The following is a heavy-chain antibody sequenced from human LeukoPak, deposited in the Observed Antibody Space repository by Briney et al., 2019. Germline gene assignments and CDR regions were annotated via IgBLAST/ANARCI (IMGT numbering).Heavy chain of an antibody. V-gene: IGHV4-39*07. D-gene: IGHD6-13*01. CDR1: GASISSSSYY. J-gene: IGHJ5*02. CDR2: IYYSGST. Sequence: PSEALSLTCTVSGASISSSSYYWGWIRQPPGKGLEWIGSIYYSGSTYYNPSLKSRVTISIDTSKNQFSLKLSSVTAAATAIYYCARAYSSSWYLNWFDPWGQGTLVTVSS. CDR3: ARAYSSSWYLNWFDP.